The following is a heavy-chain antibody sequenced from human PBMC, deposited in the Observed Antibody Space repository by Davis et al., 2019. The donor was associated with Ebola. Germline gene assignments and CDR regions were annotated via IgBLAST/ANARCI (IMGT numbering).Heavy chain of an antibody. CDR3: ARIPSTSSLLDY. D-gene: IGHD6-6*01. CDR2: MNPNSGNT. CDR1: GYTFTSYD. J-gene: IGHJ4*02. V-gene: IGHV1-8*01. Sequence: AASVKVSCKASGYTFTSYDINWVRQATGQGLEWMGWMNPNSGNTGYAQKFQGRVTMTRNTSISTAYMELSSPRSEDTAVYYCARIPSTSSLLDYWGQGTLVTVSS.